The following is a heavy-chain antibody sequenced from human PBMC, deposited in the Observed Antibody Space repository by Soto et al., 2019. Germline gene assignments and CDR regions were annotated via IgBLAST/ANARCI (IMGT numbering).Heavy chain of an antibody. V-gene: IGHV1-3*01. Sequence: ASVKVSCKASRYTFTSYTIHWVRQAPGQRLEWMGWINGGKGNTKYSQKFQGRVTITRHTAANIANMELSSLRSEDTAVYYCAVQRWDYYKYFDYWGQGTLVTVSS. CDR1: RYTFTSYT. CDR3: AVQRWDYYKYFDY. J-gene: IGHJ4*02. CDR2: INGGKGNT. D-gene: IGHD1-7*01.